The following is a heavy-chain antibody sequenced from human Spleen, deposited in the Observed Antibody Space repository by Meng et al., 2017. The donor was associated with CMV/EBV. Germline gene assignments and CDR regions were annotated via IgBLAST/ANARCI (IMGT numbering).Heavy chain of an antibody. D-gene: IGHD6-13*01. CDR3: ARDQQLIPAEYFQH. CDR1: GYTFTSYG. Sequence: QVQLVQSGAGVKKHWASAKVSCKASGYTFTSYGMSWLRQAPGQGLEWMGWISAYNGNTIYAQKVQGRVTMTTDASTNTAYLELRSLRSDDTAVYYCARDQQLIPAEYFQHWGPGTLVTVSS. V-gene: IGHV1-18*01. J-gene: IGHJ1*01. CDR2: ISAYNGNT.